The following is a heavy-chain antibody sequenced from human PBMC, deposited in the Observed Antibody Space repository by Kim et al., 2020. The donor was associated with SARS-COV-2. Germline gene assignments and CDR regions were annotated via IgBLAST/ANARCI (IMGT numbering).Heavy chain of an antibody. CDR2: ISWSGGSI. D-gene: IGHD6-13*01. CDR3: SKDTYSSSWYYFDY. V-gene: IGHV3-9*01. J-gene: IGHJ4*02. CDR1: GFSFGDYA. Sequence: GGSLRLSCAASGFSFGDYAMHWVRQAPGKGLEWVSGISWSGGSIGYADSVKGRFTISRDNAKNSLYLQMNSLRAEDTALYYCSKDTYSSSWYYFDYWGQGTPVTVSS.